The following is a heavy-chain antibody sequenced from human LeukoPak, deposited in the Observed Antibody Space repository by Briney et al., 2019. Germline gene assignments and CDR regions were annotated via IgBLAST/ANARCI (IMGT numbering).Heavy chain of an antibody. CDR2: IYYSGST. CDR3: AREGGIFGVLYY. J-gene: IGHJ4*02. V-gene: IGHV4-39*02. D-gene: IGHD3-3*01. CDR1: GGSISSSSYY. Sequence: SETLSLTCTVSGGSISSSSYYWGWIRQPPGRGLEWIGSIYYSGSTYYNPSLKSRVTISVDTSKNQFSLKLSSVTAADTAVYYCAREGGIFGVLYYWGQGTLVTVSS.